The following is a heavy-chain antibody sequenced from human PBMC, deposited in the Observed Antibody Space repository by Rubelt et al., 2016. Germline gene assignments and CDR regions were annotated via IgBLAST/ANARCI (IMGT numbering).Heavy chain of an antibody. J-gene: IGHJ4*02. CDR2: GNT. CDR3: ARDATLIAAVSSGRDNKIFDY. Sequence: GNTNYAQKLQGRVTMTTDTSTSTAYMELRSLRSDDTAVYYCARDATLIAAVSSGRDNKIFDYWGQGTLVTVSS. D-gene: IGHD6-13*01. V-gene: IGHV1-18*01.